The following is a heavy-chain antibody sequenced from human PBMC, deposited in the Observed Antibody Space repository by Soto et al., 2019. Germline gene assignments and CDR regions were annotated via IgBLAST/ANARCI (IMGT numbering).Heavy chain of an antibody. CDR2: IYSSGST. D-gene: IGHD2-15*01. CDR1: GGSLSSYY. V-gene: IGHV4-59*08. Sequence: PPETLSLTCTVSGGSLSSYYWSWLRQPPGKGLEWIGYIYSSGSTNYNPSLKSRVTISVDTSKNQFSLKLSSVTAADTAVYYCARRYGGGFDFWGQGTLVTVSS. CDR3: ARRYGGGFDF. J-gene: IGHJ4*02.